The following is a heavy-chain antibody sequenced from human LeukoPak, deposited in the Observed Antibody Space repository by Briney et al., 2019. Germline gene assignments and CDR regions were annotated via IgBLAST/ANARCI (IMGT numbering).Heavy chain of an antibody. CDR1: GYTFTSYG. CDR2: IDPKSGGT. J-gene: IGHJ4*02. CDR3: ARDSRVSGDY. Sequence: GASVKVSCKTSGYTFTSYGMHWVRQAPGQGLEWMGRIDPKSGGTKYAQRFQGRVTTTSDTSINTAYMELSRLTSDDTAIYYCARDSRVSGDYWGQGTLVTVSS. V-gene: IGHV1-2*06. D-gene: IGHD2/OR15-2a*01.